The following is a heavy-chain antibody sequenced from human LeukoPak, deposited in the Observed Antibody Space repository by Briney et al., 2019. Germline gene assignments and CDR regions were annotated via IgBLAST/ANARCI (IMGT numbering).Heavy chain of an antibody. D-gene: IGHD3-10*01. J-gene: IGHJ4*02. CDR2: IIPILGIA. CDR3: ARVPTYYYGSGSQPQADY. V-gene: IGHV1-69*16. Sequence: SVKVSCKASGGTFSSYTISWLRQAPGQGLEWMGRIIPILGIANYAQKFQGRVTITTDESTSTAYMELSSLRSEDTAVYYCARVPTYYYGSGSQPQADYWGQGTLVTVSS. CDR1: GGTFSSYT.